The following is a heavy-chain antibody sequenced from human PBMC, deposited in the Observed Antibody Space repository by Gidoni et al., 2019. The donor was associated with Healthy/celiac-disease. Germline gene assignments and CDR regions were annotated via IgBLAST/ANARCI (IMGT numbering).Heavy chain of an antibody. CDR1: GFTFRSYA. V-gene: IGHV3-30-3*01. Sequence: QVQLVESGGGVVQPGRSLRLSCAASGFTFRSYAMHWVRQAPGKGLEWVAVISYDGSNKYYADSVKGRFTISRDNSKNTLYLQMNSLRAEDTAVYYCAREVGDCSSTSCYSDAFDIWGQGTMVTVSS. J-gene: IGHJ3*02. CDR3: AREVGDCSSTSCYSDAFDI. D-gene: IGHD2-2*01. CDR2: ISYDGSNK.